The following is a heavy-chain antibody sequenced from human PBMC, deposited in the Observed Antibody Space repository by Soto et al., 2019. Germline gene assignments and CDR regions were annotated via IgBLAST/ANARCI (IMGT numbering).Heavy chain of an antibody. Sequence: GVSLGLSFAASVLPVIGKKYLAWVRPAPGKGLEWVSALYDVDGSFYSDSVKGRFTISRDNSKNTLYLQMNSLRAEDTAVYYCARYDLSSSWTNYYYYGMDGWGQGTTVTVSS. V-gene: IGHV3-66*02. D-gene: IGHD6-13*01. CDR1: VLPVIGKKY. CDR3: ARYDLSSSWTNYYYYGMDG. J-gene: IGHJ6*02. CDR2: LYDVDGS.